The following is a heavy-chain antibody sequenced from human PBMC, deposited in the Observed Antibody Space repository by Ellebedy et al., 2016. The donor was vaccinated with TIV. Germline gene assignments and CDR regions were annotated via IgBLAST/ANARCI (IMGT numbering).Heavy chain of an antibody. J-gene: IGHJ4*02. D-gene: IGHD3-10*01. CDR2: IYYSGST. CDR3: AREDYYGSGSSNYFDY. V-gene: IGHV4-39*02. CDR1: GGSISSSSYY. Sequence: SETLSLTXTVSGGSISSSSYYWGWIRQPPGKGLKWIGSIYYSGSTYYNPSLKSRVTISVDTSKNQFSLKLSSVTAADTAVYYCAREDYYGSGSSNYFDYWGQGTLVTVSS.